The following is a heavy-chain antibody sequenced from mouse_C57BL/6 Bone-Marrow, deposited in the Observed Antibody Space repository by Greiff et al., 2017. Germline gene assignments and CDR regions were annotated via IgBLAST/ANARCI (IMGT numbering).Heavy chain of an antibody. CDR1: GYTFTSYW. Sequence: EVQLQQSGTVLARPGASVKMSCKTSGYTFTSYWMHWVKQRPGQGLEWIGAIYPGNSDTSYNQKFKGKAKLTAVTSASTVYMELSSLTNEDSAVYYCTRPNPLAYWGQGTLVTVSA. D-gene: IGHD4-1*01. CDR2: IYPGNSDT. J-gene: IGHJ3*01. V-gene: IGHV1-5*01. CDR3: TRPNPLAY.